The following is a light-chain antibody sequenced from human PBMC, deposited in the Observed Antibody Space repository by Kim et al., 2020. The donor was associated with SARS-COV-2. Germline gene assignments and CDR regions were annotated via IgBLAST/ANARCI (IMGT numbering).Light chain of an antibody. CDR3: QQRKNWPLT. CDR2: DAS. Sequence: EIVLTQSPATLSLSPGGRATLSCRASQTVNSYLAWYQQKPGQAPRLLIYDASRGATGIPARFSGSGSGTDFILTINNLEPEDFAVYYCQQRKNWPLTFGQGTRLEIK. CDR1: QTVNSY. V-gene: IGKV3-11*01. J-gene: IGKJ5*01.